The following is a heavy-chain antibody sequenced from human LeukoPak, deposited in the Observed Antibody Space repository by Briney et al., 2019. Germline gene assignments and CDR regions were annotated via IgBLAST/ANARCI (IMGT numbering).Heavy chain of an antibody. V-gene: IGHV4-59*02. J-gene: IGHJ6*02. CDR2: IYYSGSA. D-gene: IGHD6-19*01. Sequence: SETLSLTCTVSGDSVTTYYWSWIRQPPGKGLEWLGYIYYSGSATYNPSLKSRVTISVDTSKNQFSLKLSSVTAADTAVYYCARGGSGWPLGYYYYYGMDVWGQGTTVTVSS. CDR3: ARGGSGWPLGYYYYYGMDV. CDR1: GDSVTTYY.